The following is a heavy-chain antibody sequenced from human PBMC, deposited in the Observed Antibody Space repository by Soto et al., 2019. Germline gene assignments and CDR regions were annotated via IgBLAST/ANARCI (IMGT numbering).Heavy chain of an antibody. CDR1: GGTFSSYA. CDR3: ARVGSIFGIRYHYYGMGV. CDR2: SIPIVTTP. J-gene: IGHJ6*02. V-gene: IGHV1-69*06. Sequence: QVRLVQSGAEVKKPGSSVKVSCEASGGTFSSYAVTWVRQDPGQGLEWMGRSIPIVTTPNYAQKFQGRLTISAVIYTSISYMEFSSLRSEARGIYFCARVGSIFGIRYHYYGMGVWGQGKRVIGSS. D-gene: IGHD3-3*02.